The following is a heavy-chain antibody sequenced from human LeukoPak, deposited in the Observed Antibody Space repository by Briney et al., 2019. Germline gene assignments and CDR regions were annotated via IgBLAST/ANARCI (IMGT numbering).Heavy chain of an antibody. CDR1: GGTSSNYA. J-gene: IGHJ6*03. Sequence: SVKVSCKASGGTSSNYAISWVRQAPGQGLEWMGGISPIFGTANYAQKFQGRVTITADESTSTAYMELSSLRSEDTAVYYCARGLHCINGVCYNRNYYYMDVWGKGTTVTVSS. V-gene: IGHV1-69*13. CDR3: ARGLHCINGVCYNRNYYYMDV. CDR2: ISPIFGTA. D-gene: IGHD2-8*01.